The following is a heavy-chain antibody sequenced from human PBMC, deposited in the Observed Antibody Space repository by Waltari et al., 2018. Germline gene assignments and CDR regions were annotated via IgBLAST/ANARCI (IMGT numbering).Heavy chain of an antibody. CDR1: GHSISSSNW. CDR3: ARKSGSYLHGGAFDI. CDR2: IFYSGST. D-gene: IGHD1-26*01. V-gene: IGHV4-28*06. Sequence: QVQLQESGPGLVKPSDTLSLTCAVSGHSISSSNWWGWIRQPPGKGLEWIGYIFYSGSTNYNPSLKSRVTMSVDTSKSQFSLRLSSVTALDTAMYYCARKSGSYLHGGAFDIWGQGTMVTVSS. J-gene: IGHJ3*02.